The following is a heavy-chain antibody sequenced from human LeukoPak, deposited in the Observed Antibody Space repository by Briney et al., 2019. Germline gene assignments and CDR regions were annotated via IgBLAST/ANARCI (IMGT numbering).Heavy chain of an antibody. CDR1: GGSISSYY. J-gene: IGHJ4*02. CDR3: ARAGCSSTSCYGVYFDY. Sequence: SATLSLTCTVSGGSISSYYWSWIRQPPGKGLEWIGYIYYSGSTNYNPSLKSRVTISVDTSKNQFSLKLSSVTAADTAVYYCARAGCSSTSCYGVYFDYWGQGTLVTVSS. D-gene: IGHD2-2*01. CDR2: IYYSGST. V-gene: IGHV4-59*01.